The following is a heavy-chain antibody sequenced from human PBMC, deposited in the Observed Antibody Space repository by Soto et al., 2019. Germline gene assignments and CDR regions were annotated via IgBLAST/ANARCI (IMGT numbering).Heavy chain of an antibody. Sequence: QVQLQESGPGLVKPSETLSLTCTVSGGSISSHYWNWIRQPPGKGLEWIGYFYYSGTTNYNPSLKSRLTISVDTSKSPCSLKLSSVTAADTAVYYCARPSGGLLYFDYWGQGTLVTVSS. CDR2: FYYSGTT. J-gene: IGHJ4*02. CDR1: GGSISSHY. V-gene: IGHV4-59*11. D-gene: IGHD1-26*01. CDR3: ARPSGGLLYFDY.